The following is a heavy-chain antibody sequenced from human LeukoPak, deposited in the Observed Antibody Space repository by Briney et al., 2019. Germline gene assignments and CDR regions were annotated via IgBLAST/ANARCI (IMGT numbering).Heavy chain of an antibody. CDR3: ARLPYSSGWDYYYGMDV. D-gene: IGHD6-19*01. V-gene: IGHV4-59*01. Sequence: SETLSLTCTVSGGSISSYYWSWIRQPPGKGLEWIGYIYYSGSTNYNPSLKSRVTISVDTSKNQFSLKLSSVTAADTAVYCCARLPYSSGWDYYYGMDVWGQGTTVTVSS. CDR2: IYYSGST. CDR1: GGSISSYY. J-gene: IGHJ6*02.